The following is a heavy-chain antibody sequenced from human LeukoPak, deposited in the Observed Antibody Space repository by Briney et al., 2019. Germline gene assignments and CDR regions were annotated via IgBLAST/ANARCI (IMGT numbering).Heavy chain of an antibody. D-gene: IGHD3-10*01. Sequence: GGSLRLSCAASGFTFSSYAMSWVRQAPGKGLEWVSAISGSGGSTYYADSVKGRFTISRDNSKNTLYLQMNSLRAEDTAVYYCATAITKVRGVLPFDYSGQGTLVTVYS. J-gene: IGHJ4*02. CDR1: GFTFSSYA. CDR3: ATAITKVRGVLPFDY. CDR2: ISGSGGST. V-gene: IGHV3-23*01.